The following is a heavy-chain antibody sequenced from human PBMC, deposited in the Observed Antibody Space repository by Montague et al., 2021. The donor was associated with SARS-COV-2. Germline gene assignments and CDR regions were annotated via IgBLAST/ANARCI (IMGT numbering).Heavy chain of an antibody. CDR3: ARHGGHSYAHFAY. Sequence: SETLPLTCTVSGGSISSSSYYWGWIRQPPGKGLEWIGSIYYSGSTYYNASLRSRVTISVDTSKNQFSLKLTSVTAADTAVYYCARHGGHSYAHFAYWGQGTLVIVSS. CDR2: IYYSGST. V-gene: IGHV4-39*01. CDR1: GGSISSSSYY. D-gene: IGHD5-18*01. J-gene: IGHJ4*02.